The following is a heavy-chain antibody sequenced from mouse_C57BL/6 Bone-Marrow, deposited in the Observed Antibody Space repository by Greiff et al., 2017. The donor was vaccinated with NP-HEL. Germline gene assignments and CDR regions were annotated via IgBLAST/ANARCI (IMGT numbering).Heavy chain of an antibody. CDR2: IFPGSGST. CDR3: ARSDYYGSSNVIFDY. J-gene: IGHJ2*01. V-gene: IGHV1-75*01. Sequence: VKLVESGPELVKPGASVKISCKASGYTFTDYYINWVKQRPGQGLEWIGWIFPGSGSTYYNEKFKGKATFTVDKSSSTAYMLLSSLTSEDSAVYFCARSDYYGSSNVIFDYWGRGNTLTVSA. CDR1: GYTFTDYY. D-gene: IGHD1-1*01.